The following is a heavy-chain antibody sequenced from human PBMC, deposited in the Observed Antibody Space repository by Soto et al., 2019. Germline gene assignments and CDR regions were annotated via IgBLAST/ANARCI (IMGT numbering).Heavy chain of an antibody. CDR3: ARYTWELLRVYYYGMDV. J-gene: IGHJ6*02. CDR2: IWYDGSNK. V-gene: IGHV3-33*01. D-gene: IGHD1-26*01. Sequence: PGGSLRLSCAASGFTFSSYGMHWVRQAPGKGLEWVAVIWYDGSNKYYADSVKGRFTISRDNSKNTLYLQMNSLRAEDTAVYYCARYTWELLRVYYYGMDVWGQGTTVTVSS. CDR1: GFTFSSYG.